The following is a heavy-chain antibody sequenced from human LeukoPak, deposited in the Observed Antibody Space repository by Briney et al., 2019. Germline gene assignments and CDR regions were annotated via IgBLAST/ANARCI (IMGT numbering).Heavy chain of an antibody. D-gene: IGHD3-22*01. V-gene: IGHV3-11*04. CDR3: ARTITMNYYYYMDV. CDR1: GFTFSDYY. J-gene: IGHJ6*03. Sequence: KSGGSLRLSCAASGFTFSDYYMSWIRQAPGKGLEWVSYISSSGSTIYYADSVKGRFTISRDNAKNSLYLQMNSLRAEDTAVYYCARTITMNYYYYMDVWGKGTTVTVSS. CDR2: ISSSGSTI.